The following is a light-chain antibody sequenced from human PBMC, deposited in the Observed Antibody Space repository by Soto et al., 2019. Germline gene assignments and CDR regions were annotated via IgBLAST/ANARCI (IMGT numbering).Light chain of an antibody. CDR1: SSDVGAYNY. V-gene: IGLV2-14*01. CDR2: EVT. Sequence: QSALTQPGSVSGSPGQSITISCTGTSSDVGAYNYVSWYQQPPGKAPKLMIYEVTNRPSGVSTRFSGSKSGNTASLTISGLQAEDEADYYCCSFTSGNTAYVFGTGTKVTVL. J-gene: IGLJ1*01. CDR3: CSFTSGNTAYV.